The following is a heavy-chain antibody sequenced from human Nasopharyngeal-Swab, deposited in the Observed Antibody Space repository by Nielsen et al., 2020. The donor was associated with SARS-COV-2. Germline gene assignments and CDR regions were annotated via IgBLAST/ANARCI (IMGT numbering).Heavy chain of an antibody. CDR1: GFTFSCYA. Sequence: GESLKISCAASGFTFSCYARSWVRQAPGKGLEWVSAISGSGGSTYYADSVKGRFTISRDNSKNTLYLQMNSLRAEDTAVYYCAREGTSSWYEGHDAFDIWGQGTMVTVSS. CDR2: ISGSGGST. D-gene: IGHD6-13*01. V-gene: IGHV3-23*01. J-gene: IGHJ3*02. CDR3: AREGTSSWYEGHDAFDI.